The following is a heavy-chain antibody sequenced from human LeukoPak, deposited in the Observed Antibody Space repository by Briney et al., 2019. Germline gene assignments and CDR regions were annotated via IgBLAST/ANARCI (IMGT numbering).Heavy chain of an antibody. CDR3: ARVAYGSSWYVDY. CDR2: ISSDGRST. V-gene: IGHV3-74*01. D-gene: IGHD6-13*01. J-gene: IGHJ4*02. Sequence: PGGSLRLSCAASGFTFRSYGMHWVRQVPGKGLVWVSRISSDGRSTSYADSVKGRFTISRDNAKNTLYLQMNSLTAEDTAVYYCARVAYGSSWYVDYWGQGNLVTVSS. CDR1: GFTFRSYG.